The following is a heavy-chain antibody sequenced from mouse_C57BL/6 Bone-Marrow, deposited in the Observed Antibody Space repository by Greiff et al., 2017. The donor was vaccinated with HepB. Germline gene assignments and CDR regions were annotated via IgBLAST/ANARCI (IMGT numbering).Heavy chain of an antibody. CDR1: GYTFTSYW. J-gene: IGHJ3*01. CDR2: IDPSDSYI. Sequence: QVQLKQPGAEFVKPGASVKLSCKASGYTFTSYWMQWVKQRPGQGLEWIGEIDPSDSYINYNQKFKGKATLTVDTSSSTAYMQLSSLTSEDSAVYYWARRASLLSWFAYWGRGTLVTVSA. CDR3: ARRASLLSWFAY. V-gene: IGHV1-50*01. D-gene: IGHD1-1*01.